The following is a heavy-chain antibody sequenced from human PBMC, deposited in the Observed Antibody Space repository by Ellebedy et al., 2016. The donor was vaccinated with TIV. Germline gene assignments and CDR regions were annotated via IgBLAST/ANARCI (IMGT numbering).Heavy chain of an antibody. V-gene: IGHV1-18*04. CDR3: ARVGWGYSGGEDY. Sequence: ASVKVSCKASGYSFTTYSISWVRQAPGQGLEWVGWISPYTGNTDYARKVQGRVSMTTDTSTSTAYMDLRSLRSDDTAVYYCARVGWGYSGGEDYWGQGTLVTVSS. CDR1: GYSFTTYS. D-gene: IGHD5-12*01. J-gene: IGHJ4*02. CDR2: ISPYTGNT.